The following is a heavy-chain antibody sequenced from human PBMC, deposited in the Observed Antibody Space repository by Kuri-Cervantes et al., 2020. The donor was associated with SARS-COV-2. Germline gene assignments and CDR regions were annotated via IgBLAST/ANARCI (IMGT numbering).Heavy chain of an antibody. CDR3: ARDRVGVHDS. V-gene: IGHV3-30-3*01. Sequence: GGSLRLSCAASGFTFSRYAMHWVRQAPGKGLEWVAVISYDGSNKDYTASGKGRFTISRDNSQNTLYLQMKSLRTEDTALYCCARDRVGVHDSWGQGTLVTVSS. D-gene: IGHD2-21*01. J-gene: IGHJ4*02. CDR1: GFTFSRYA. CDR2: ISYDGSNK.